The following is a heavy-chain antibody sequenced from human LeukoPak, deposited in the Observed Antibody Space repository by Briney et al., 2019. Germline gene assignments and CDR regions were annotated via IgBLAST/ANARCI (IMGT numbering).Heavy chain of an antibody. D-gene: IGHD3-10*01. Sequence: ASVKVSCKASGYTFTGYYMHWVRQAPGQGLEWMGWINPNSGGTNYAQKFQGRVTMTRDTSISTAYMELSRLRSDDTAVYYCARASGYGSATLNYYYYYMDVWGKGTTVTISS. V-gene: IGHV1-2*02. J-gene: IGHJ6*03. CDR1: GYTFTGYY. CDR3: ARASGYGSATLNYYYYYMDV. CDR2: INPNSGGT.